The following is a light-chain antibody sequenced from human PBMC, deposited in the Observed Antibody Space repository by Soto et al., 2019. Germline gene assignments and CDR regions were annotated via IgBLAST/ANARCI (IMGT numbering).Light chain of an antibody. J-gene: IGKJ1*01. CDR1: QSVSVN. Sequence: EIVMTQSPATLSASPGERATLSCRASQSVSVNLAWYQQNPGQAPRLLIYGASTRATGIPARFSGSASGTEFTLTISSLQSEDFAVYYCQHYNNWPPWTFGQGTKVEIK. CDR3: QHYNNWPPWT. CDR2: GAS. V-gene: IGKV3-15*01.